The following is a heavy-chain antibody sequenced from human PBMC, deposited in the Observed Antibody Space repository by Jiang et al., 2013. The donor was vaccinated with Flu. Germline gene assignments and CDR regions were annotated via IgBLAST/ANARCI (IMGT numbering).Heavy chain of an antibody. J-gene: IGHJ4*02. CDR2: IYYSGSI. CDR3: ARGANYYETSGYLGKYYFDS. D-gene: IGHD3-22*01. Sequence: SLTCTVSGGSISSYYWSWIRQPPGKGLEWIGYIYYSGSINYNPSLRSRVTMSVDTSKNQFSLKLSSVTAADTAVYYCARGANYYETSGYLGKYYFDSWGQGTLVTVSS. V-gene: IGHV4-59*12. CDR1: GGSISSYY.